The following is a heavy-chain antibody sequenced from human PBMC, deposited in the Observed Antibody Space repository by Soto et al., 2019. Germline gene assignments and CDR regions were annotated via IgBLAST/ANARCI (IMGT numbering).Heavy chain of an antibody. CDR1: GGSISSFY. V-gene: IGHV4-59*01. CDR3: AREGYCSGGSCYSEPPGDETDAFDI. CDR2: IYYSGST. Sequence: SETLSLTXTVSGGSISSFYWSWIRQPPGKGLEWIGYIYYSGSTNYNPSLKSRVTISVDTSKNQFSLKLSSVTAADTAVYYCAREGYCSGGSCYSEPPGDETDAFDIWGQGTMVT. D-gene: IGHD2-15*01. J-gene: IGHJ3*02.